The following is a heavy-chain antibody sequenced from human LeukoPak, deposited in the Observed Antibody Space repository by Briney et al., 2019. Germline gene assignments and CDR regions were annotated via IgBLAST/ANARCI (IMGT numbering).Heavy chain of an antibody. V-gene: IGHV3-20*04. CDR2: INWNGGST. J-gene: IGHJ4*02. Sequence: GGSLRLSCAASGFTFDDYGMSWVRQAPGKGLEWVSGINWNGGSTGYADSVKGRFTISRDNAKNSLYLQMNSLRAEDTALYYCARAAYYDSSGYYPGGYWGQGTQVTVSS. D-gene: IGHD3-22*01. CDR3: ARAAYYDSSGYYPGGY. CDR1: GFTFDDYG.